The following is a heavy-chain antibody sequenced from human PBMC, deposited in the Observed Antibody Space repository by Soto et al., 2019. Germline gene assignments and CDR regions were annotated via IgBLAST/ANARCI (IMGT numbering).Heavy chain of an antibody. CDR2: IIPLFGTT. D-gene: IGHD6-13*01. CDR3: ARAAIHGSSWYFWCAP. Sequence: QVQLVQSGSEVKMPGSSVKVSCKTSGGTFSRHAINWVRQAPGQGLEWMGGIIPLFGTTNYAQKFKGRVTISADESTSTAYMELSSLTSEDAAVYYCARAAIHGSSWYFWCAPGGQGTLVTVSS. CDR1: GGTFSRHA. J-gene: IGHJ5*02. V-gene: IGHV1-69*01.